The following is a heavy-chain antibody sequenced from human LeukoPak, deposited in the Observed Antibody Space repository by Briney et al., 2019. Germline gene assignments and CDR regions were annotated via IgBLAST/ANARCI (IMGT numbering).Heavy chain of an antibody. CDR2: ISGSGGST. D-gene: IGHD6-13*01. Sequence: GGSLRLSCAASGFTFSSYAMSWVRQAPGKGLEWVSLISGSGGSTYYADSVKGRFTISRDNAKNSLYLQVNSLRAEDTAVYYCARPTIAAAGNFEYWGQGTLVTVSS. CDR3: ARPTIAAAGNFEY. CDR1: GFTFSSYA. V-gene: IGHV3-23*01. J-gene: IGHJ4*02.